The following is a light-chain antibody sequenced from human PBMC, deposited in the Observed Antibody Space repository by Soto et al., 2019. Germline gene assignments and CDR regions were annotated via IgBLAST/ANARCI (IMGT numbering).Light chain of an antibody. CDR1: SSNIGAGYD. Sequence: QSVLTQPPSVSGAPGQRVTISCTGSSSNIGAGYDVHWYQQLPGSAPQLLIYGNNNRPSGVPDRSSGSKSGTSASLAITGLQAEDEADYYCQSYDSSLSGWVFGGGTKLTVL. CDR3: QSYDSSLSGWV. J-gene: IGLJ3*02. CDR2: GNN. V-gene: IGLV1-40*01.